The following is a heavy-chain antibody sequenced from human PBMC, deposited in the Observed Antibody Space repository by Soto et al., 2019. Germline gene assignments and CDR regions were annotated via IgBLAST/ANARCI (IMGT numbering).Heavy chain of an antibody. Sequence: SETLFLTCIVSGGSISIYYWSWIRQPAGKGLEWIGRVYTSGSTNYNPSLKSRVTMSVDTSKNQFSLKLTSVTAADTAVYYCARDTGYSDAFDIWGQGTMVTVSS. D-gene: IGHD3-22*01. V-gene: IGHV4-4*07. J-gene: IGHJ3*02. CDR3: ARDTGYSDAFDI. CDR2: VYTSGST. CDR1: GGSISIYY.